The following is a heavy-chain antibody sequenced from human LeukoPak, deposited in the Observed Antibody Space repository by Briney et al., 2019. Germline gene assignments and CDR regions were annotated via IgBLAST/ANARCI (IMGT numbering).Heavy chain of an antibody. CDR2: INHSGST. Sequence: SETLSLTCAVYGGSFNGYYWSWIRQPPGRGLTWIGEINHSGSTKYNPSLKSRLTISVDTSKNQFSLKLSSVTAADTAVYYCARLAALMAFDYWGQGSLVTVSS. CDR1: GGSFNGYY. J-gene: IGHJ4*02. D-gene: IGHD2-8*01. CDR3: ARLAALMAFDY. V-gene: IGHV4-34*01.